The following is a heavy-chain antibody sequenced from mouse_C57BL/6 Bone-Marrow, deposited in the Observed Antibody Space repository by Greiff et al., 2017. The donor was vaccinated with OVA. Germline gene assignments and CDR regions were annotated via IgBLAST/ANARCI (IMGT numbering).Heavy chain of an antibody. CDR3: DINRGSSITTVPYWYFDV. V-gene: IGHV2-2*01. J-gene: IGHJ1*03. D-gene: IGHD1-1*01. CDR2: IWHGGST. CDR1: GISLPSYG. Sequence: QVQLKESGPGLVQPSQSLSITCTVSGISLPSYGVHWVRQSPGKGLEWLGVIWHGGSTYYSAAFISRLSISKDNSKCQVFFKMNSLQADDTARYYCDINRGSSITTVPYWYFDVWGTGTTVTVSS.